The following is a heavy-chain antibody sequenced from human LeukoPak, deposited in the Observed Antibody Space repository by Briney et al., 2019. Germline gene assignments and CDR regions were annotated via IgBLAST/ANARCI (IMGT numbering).Heavy chain of an antibody. V-gene: IGHV3-30*18. CDR1: GFTFSNYG. CDR3: AKLRSYYMDV. J-gene: IGHJ6*03. Sequence: GGSLRLSCAASGFTFSNYGMHWVRQAPGKGLEWVAVISNDGSNKYYADSVKGRFTISRDNSKNMLDLQMNSLRAEDTAVYYCAKLRSYYMDVWGKGTTVTVSS. CDR2: ISNDGSNK.